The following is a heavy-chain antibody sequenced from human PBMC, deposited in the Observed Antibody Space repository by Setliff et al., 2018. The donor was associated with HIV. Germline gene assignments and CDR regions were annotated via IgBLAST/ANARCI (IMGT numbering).Heavy chain of an antibody. CDR2: VYHSWST. V-gene: IGHV4-34*11. D-gene: IGHD2-15*01. CDR3: ARDPYCSGDGCFRYYQH. CDR1: GESFSGFY. J-gene: IGHJ1*01. Sequence: SETLSLTCAVYGESFSGFYWSWIRQPPGKGLEWIGYVYHSWSTNYNPSLKSRVKMSLDTSKNQFSLKLSSVTAADTAVYFCARDPYCSGDGCFRYYQHWGRGTLVTVSS.